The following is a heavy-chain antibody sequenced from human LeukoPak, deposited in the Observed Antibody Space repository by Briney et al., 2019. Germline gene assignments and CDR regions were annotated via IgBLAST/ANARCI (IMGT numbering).Heavy chain of an antibody. CDR2: TKQDGSEK. V-gene: IGHV3-7*05. J-gene: IGHJ4*02. D-gene: IGHD3/OR15-3a*01. CDR3: ASTFGLGAF. CDR1: GLTFGGYW. Sequence: GGSLRLSCAASGLTFGGYWISWVRKAPGKGLEGVANTKQDGSEKNYVDSVKGRFTISRDNAKNSLYLQMNSLRAEDTAVYYCASTFGLGAFWGQGTLVTVSS.